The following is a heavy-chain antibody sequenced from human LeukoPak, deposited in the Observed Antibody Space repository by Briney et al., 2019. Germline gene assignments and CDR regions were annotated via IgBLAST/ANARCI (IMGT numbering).Heavy chain of an antibody. V-gene: IGHV1-69*06. J-gene: IGHJ4*02. CDR3: ASTMVRGVYDY. CDR1: GGTFSSYA. Sequence: ASVKVSCKASGGTFSSYAISWVRQAPGQGLEWMGGIIPIFGTANYAQKFQGRVTITADKSTSTAYMELSSLRSEDTAVYYCASTMVRGVYDYWGQGTLVTVSS. CDR2: IIPIFGTA. D-gene: IGHD3-10*01.